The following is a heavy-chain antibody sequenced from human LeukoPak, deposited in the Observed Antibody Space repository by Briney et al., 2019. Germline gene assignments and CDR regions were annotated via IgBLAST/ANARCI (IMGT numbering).Heavy chain of an antibody. CDR2: IWYDGSNK. V-gene: IGHV3-33*01. J-gene: IGHJ4*02. Sequence: GGSLRLSCAASGFTFSSYGMHWVRQAPGKGLEWVAVIWYDGSNKYYADSVKGRFTISRDNSKNTLYLQMNSLRAEDTAVYYCARDRTECDFWSGYYNGPFDYWGQGTLVTVSS. CDR1: GFTFSSYG. D-gene: IGHD3-3*01. CDR3: ARDRTECDFWSGYYNGPFDY.